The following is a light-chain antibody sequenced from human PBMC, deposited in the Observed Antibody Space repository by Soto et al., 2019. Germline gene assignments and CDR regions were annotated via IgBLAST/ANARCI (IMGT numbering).Light chain of an antibody. V-gene: IGLV2-23*03. J-gene: IGLJ2*01. CDR2: EGS. CDR1: SSDVGSYNL. Sequence: QSALTQPASVSWSPGQSITISCTGTSSDVGSYNLVSWYQQHPGKAPKLMIYEGSKRPSGVSNRFSGSKSGNTASLTISGLQAEDEADYYCCSYAGSSTFDVVFGGGTKVTV. CDR3: CSYAGSSTFDVV.